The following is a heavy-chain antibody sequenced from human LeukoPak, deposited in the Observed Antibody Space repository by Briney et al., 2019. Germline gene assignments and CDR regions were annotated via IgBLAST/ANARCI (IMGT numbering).Heavy chain of an antibody. Sequence: SETLSLTCTVSGGSISSSSYYWGWIRQPPGKGLEWIGSIYYSGSTYYNPSLKSRVTISVDTSKNQFSLKLSSVTAADTAVYYCARVPIAAAYLENGYYFDYWGQGTLVTVSS. D-gene: IGHD6-13*01. CDR2: IYYSGST. V-gene: IGHV4-39*07. J-gene: IGHJ4*02. CDR3: ARVPIAAAYLENGYYFDY. CDR1: GGSISSSSYY.